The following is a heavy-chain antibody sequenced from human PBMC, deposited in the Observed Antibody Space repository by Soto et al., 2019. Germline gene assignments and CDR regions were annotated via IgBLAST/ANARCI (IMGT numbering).Heavy chain of an antibody. Sequence: QVQLVQSGAEVKKPGASVKVSCKASGYTFTSYGISWVRQAPGQGLEWMGWISAYNGNTNYAQKLQGRVTMSTDTSTSTAYMELRSLRSDDTAVYYCARDCSSTSCYLWFDPWGQGTLVTVSS. D-gene: IGHD2-2*01. CDR3: ARDCSSTSCYLWFDP. CDR2: ISAYNGNT. V-gene: IGHV1-18*01. J-gene: IGHJ5*02. CDR1: GYTFTSYG.